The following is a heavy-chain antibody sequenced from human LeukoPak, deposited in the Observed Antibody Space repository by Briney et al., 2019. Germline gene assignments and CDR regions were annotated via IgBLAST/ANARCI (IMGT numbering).Heavy chain of an antibody. CDR2: ISFYDGNT. V-gene: IGHV1-18*01. Sequence: ASVHVSRKASGYTLTSHGISWVRQAPGQGLEWMGWISFYDGNTNYAQKLQGRMTMTTDTSTSTAYMELRSLRSDDTAVYYCARDQSPRGIDYWGQGTLVTVSS. D-gene: IGHD3-10*01. J-gene: IGHJ4*02. CDR3: ARDQSPRGIDY. CDR1: GYTLTSHG.